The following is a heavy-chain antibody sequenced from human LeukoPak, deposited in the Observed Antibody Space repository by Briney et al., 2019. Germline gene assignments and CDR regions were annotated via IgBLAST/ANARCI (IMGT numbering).Heavy chain of an antibody. D-gene: IGHD3-10*01. CDR1: GFTFSSYA. Sequence: GGSLRLSCAASGFTFSSYAMSWVRQAPGKGLEWVSGITGSGANIYYADSVKGRFTIFRDNSKNTLYLQMNSLRTEDTAVYYCAKDGYASGSYYRPFFNWGQGTLVTVSS. CDR3: AKDGYASGSYYRPFFN. V-gene: IGHV3-23*01. J-gene: IGHJ4*02. CDR2: ITGSGANI.